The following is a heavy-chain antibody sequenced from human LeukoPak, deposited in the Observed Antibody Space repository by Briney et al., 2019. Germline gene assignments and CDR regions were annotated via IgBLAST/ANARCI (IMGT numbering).Heavy chain of an antibody. CDR2: ISSSGSTI. V-gene: IGHV3-48*04. CDR1: GFTFSSYS. D-gene: IGHD6-19*01. Sequence: GGSLRLSCAASGFTFSSYSMNWVRQAPGKGLEWVSYISSSGSTIYYADSVKGRFTISRDNAKNSLYLQMNSLRAEDTAVYYCARGSQQWLVNRGNGAFDIWGQGTMVTVSS. CDR3: ARGSQQWLVNRGNGAFDI. J-gene: IGHJ3*02.